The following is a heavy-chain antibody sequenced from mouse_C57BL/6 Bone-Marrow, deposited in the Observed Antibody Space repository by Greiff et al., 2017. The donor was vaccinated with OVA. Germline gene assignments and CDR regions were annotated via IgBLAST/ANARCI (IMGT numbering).Heavy chain of an antibody. Sequence: EVKVVESGPELVKPGASVKISCKASGYSFTGYYMNWVKQSPEKSLEWIGEINPSTGGTTYNQKFKAKATLTVDKSSSTAYMQLKSLTSEDSAVYYCARGRGLPRGYWGQGTTLTVSS. V-gene: IGHV1-42*01. CDR3: ARGRGLPRGY. D-gene: IGHD2-10*01. CDR1: GYSFTGYY. J-gene: IGHJ2*01. CDR2: INPSTGGT.